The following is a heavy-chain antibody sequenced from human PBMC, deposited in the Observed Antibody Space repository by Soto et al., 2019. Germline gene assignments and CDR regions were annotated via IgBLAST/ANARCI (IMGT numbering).Heavy chain of an antibody. CDR2: IHYTGST. Sequence: PSETLSLTCTVSGCSISSSNYYRAWIRQPPGKGLEWIGSIHYTGSTYYNPSLKSRVTISVDTSKNQFSLKLTSVSAADTAVYYCARRECSGGTCSFDPWGQGTLVTVS. CDR1: GCSISSSNYY. CDR3: ARRECSGGTCSFDP. D-gene: IGHD2-15*01. V-gene: IGHV4-39*01. J-gene: IGHJ5*02.